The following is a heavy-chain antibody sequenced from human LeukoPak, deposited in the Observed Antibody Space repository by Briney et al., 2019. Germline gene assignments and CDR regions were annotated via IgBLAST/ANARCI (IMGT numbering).Heavy chain of an antibody. V-gene: IGHV3-7*01. CDR1: GFTFSSYW. CDR2: IKQDGSEK. Sequence: GGSLRLSCAAPGFTFSSYWMSWVRQAPGKGLEWVANIKQDGSEKYYVDSVKGRFTISRDNAKNSLYLQMNSLRAEDTAVYYCARDCSSTSCYVGGYYYYGMDVWGQGTTVTVSS. D-gene: IGHD2-2*01. CDR3: ARDCSSTSCYVGGYYYYGMDV. J-gene: IGHJ6*02.